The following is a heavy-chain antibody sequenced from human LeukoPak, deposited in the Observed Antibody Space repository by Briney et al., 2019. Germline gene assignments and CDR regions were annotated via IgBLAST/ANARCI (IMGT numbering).Heavy chain of an antibody. D-gene: IGHD5-24*01. Sequence: GGSLRLSCAASGFTFDDYAMHWVRQAPGKGLEWVSGISWNSGSIGYADSVKGRFTISRDNAKNSLYLQMNSLRAEDTALYYCAKSPGGGYNSDYFDYWGQGTLVTVSS. CDR1: GFTFDDYA. J-gene: IGHJ4*02. CDR2: ISWNSGSI. CDR3: AKSPGGGYNSDYFDY. V-gene: IGHV3-9*01.